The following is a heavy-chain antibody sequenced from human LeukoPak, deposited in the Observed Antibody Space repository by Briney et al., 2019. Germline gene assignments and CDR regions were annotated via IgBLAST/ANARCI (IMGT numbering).Heavy chain of an antibody. J-gene: IGHJ6*03. D-gene: IGHD1-7*01. CDR1: GYTFTNFD. CDR3: ARAPSWNYNRYYYYYVDV. V-gene: IGHV1-8*03. Sequence: DSVKVSCKTSGYTFTNFDINWVRQASGHGLEWMGWMNPNSGNTGYAQKFQGRVTITRNTSISTAYMELSSLRSEDTAVYYCARAPSWNYNRYYYYYVDVWGRGTTVTVSS. CDR2: MNPNSGNT.